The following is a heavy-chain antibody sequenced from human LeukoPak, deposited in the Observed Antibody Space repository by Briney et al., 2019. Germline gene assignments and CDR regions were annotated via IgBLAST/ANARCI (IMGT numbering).Heavy chain of an antibody. D-gene: IGHD3-16*01. J-gene: IGHJ4*02. CDR1: GFTFSSYA. Sequence: GGSLRLSCAASGFTFSSYAMSWVRQAPGKGLEWVSAISGSGGSTYYADSVKGRFTISRDNSKNTLYLQMNSLRADDTAVYYCAKDLVSRRRLGSSEKVDYWGRGTLVTVSS. CDR2: ISGSGGST. CDR3: AKDLVSRRRLGSSEKVDY. V-gene: IGHV3-23*01.